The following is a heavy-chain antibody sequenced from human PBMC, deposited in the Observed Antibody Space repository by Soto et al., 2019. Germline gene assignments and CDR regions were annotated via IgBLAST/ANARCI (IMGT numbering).Heavy chain of an antibody. V-gene: IGHV3-33*01. CDR1: GFTFSSYG. Sequence: QVQLVESGGGVVQPGRSLRLSCAASGFTFSSYGMHWVRQAPGKGLEWVAVLWYDGSNKYYADAVKGRFTISRDNSKNTLYLQMSSLSAEDTAVYYCARGYGWFDPWGQGTLVTVSS. J-gene: IGHJ5*02. CDR3: ARGYGWFDP. D-gene: IGHD6-13*01. CDR2: LWYDGSNK.